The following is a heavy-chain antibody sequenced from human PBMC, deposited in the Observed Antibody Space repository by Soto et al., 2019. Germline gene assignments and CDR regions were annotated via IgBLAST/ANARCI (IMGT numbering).Heavy chain of an antibody. CDR2: ISSSSSTI. CDR1: GFTFSSYS. J-gene: IGHJ6*02. CDR3: AREPRNTPYYYYGMDV. Sequence: GGSLRLSCAASGFTFSSYSMNWVRQAPGKGLEWVSYISSSSSTIYYADSVKGRFTISRDNAKNSLYLQMNSLRDEDTAVYYCAREPRNTPYYYYGMDVWGQGTTVTVSS. V-gene: IGHV3-48*02. D-gene: IGHD2-2*02.